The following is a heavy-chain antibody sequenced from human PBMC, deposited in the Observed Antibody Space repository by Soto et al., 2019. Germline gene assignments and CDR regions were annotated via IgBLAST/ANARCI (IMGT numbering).Heavy chain of an antibody. CDR2: ISSGGSTT. Sequence: PGGSLRLSCATSGFTFSTCAMSWVRQAPGKGLEWVSGISSGGSTTCYADSVKGRFTISRDNAKNTLYLQMNSLRAEDTAVYYCAVAVAGPTAIGYWGQGTLVTVSS. V-gene: IGHV3-23*01. D-gene: IGHD6-19*01. J-gene: IGHJ4*02. CDR1: GFTFSTCA. CDR3: AVAVAGPTAIGY.